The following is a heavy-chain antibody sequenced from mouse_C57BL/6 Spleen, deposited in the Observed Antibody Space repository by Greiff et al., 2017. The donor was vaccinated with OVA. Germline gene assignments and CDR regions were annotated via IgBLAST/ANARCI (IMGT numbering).Heavy chain of an antibody. CDR1: GYSITSGYY. CDR2: ISYDGSN. V-gene: IGHV3-6*01. Sequence: ESGPGLVKPSQSLSLTCSVTGYSITSGYYWNWIRQFPGNKLEWMGYISYDGSNNYNPSLKNRISITRDTSKNQFCLKLNSVTTEDTATYYCARVSTVGPGAYWGQGTLVTVSA. J-gene: IGHJ3*01. D-gene: IGHD1-1*01. CDR3: ARVSTVGPGAY.